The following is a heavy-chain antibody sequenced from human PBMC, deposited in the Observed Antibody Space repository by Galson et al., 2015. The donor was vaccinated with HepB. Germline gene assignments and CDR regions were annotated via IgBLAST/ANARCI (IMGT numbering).Heavy chain of an antibody. Sequence: SLRLSCAASGFIFSDHYMDWVRQAPGKGLEWVSRSRNKAQSYIIEYAASVKGRFTISRDDSKTSLYLQMYSLKTEDTAVYYCTRWSTGAQDYWGQGTLVTVSS. D-gene: IGHD1-26*01. CDR2: SRNKAQSYII. V-gene: IGHV3-72*01. J-gene: IGHJ4*02. CDR3: TRWSTGAQDY. CDR1: GFIFSDHY.